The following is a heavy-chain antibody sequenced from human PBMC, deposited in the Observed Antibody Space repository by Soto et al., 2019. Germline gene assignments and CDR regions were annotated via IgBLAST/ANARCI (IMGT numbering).Heavy chain of an antibody. CDR1: GGSISSYY. V-gene: IGHV4-59*01. D-gene: IGHD3-22*01. J-gene: IGHJ5*02. Sequence: ETLSLTCTFSGGSISSYYWSWIRQPPGKGLEWIGYIYYSDSTNYNPSLKSRVIISVDTSKNQFSLRLSSVTAADTAVYYCARAYYDTSGYRLDPWGQGILVTVSS. CDR2: IYYSDST. CDR3: ARAYYDTSGYRLDP.